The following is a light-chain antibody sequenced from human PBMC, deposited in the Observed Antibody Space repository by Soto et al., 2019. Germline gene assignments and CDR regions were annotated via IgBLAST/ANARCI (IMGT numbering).Light chain of an antibody. CDR1: SGDVGGYNY. CDR3: NSYTGSSTYV. J-gene: IGLJ1*01. V-gene: IGLV2-8*01. CDR2: EVS. Sequence: QSVLTQPPSASGSPGHSVTISCTGTSGDVGGYNYVSWYQQHPGKAPKLMIYEVSKRPSGVPDRFSGSKSGNTASLTISGLQAEDEADYYCNSYTGSSTYVFGTGTKVTVL.